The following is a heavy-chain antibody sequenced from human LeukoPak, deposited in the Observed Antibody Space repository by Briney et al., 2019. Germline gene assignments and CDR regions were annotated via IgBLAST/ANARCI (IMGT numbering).Heavy chain of an antibody. CDR3: ARAKTRVNWFDP. V-gene: IGHV4-34*01. CDR1: GGSFSGYY. CDR2: INHSGST. J-gene: IGHJ5*02. Sequence: SETLSLTCAVYGGSFSGYYWSWIRQPPGKGLEWIGEINHSGSTNYNPSLKSRVTISVDTSKNQFSLKLSSVTAADTAVYYCARAKTRVNWFDPWGQGTLVTVSS. D-gene: IGHD3-10*01.